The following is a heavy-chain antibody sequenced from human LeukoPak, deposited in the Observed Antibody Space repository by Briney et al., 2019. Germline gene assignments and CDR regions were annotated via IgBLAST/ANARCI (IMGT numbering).Heavy chain of an antibody. Sequence: PGRSLRLSCAASGFTVSSNYMSWVRQAPGKGLEWVSVIYSGGSTYYADSVKGRFTISRDNSKNTLYLQMNSLRAEDTAVYYCARRNYYYYYMDVWGKGTTVTISS. V-gene: IGHV3-53*01. CDR1: GFTVSSNY. CDR3: ARRNYYYYYMDV. J-gene: IGHJ6*03. CDR2: IYSGGST.